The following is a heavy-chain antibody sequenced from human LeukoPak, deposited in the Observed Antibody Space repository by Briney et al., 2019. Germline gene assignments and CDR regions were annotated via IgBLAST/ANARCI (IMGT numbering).Heavy chain of an antibody. CDR3: ARVCGITIFGMVIRQNYFDY. CDR2: INHSGST. CDR1: GGSFSGYY. V-gene: IGHV4-34*01. J-gene: IGHJ4*02. D-gene: IGHD3-3*01. Sequence: SETLSLTCAVYGGSFSGYYWSWIRQPPGKGLEWIGEINHSGSTNYNPSLKSRVTISVDTSKNQFSLKLSSVTAADTAVYYCARVCGITIFGMVIRQNYFDYWGQGTLVTVSS.